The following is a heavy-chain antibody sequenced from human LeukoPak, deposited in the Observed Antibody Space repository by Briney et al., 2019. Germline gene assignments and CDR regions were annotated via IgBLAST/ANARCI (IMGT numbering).Heavy chain of an antibody. CDR1: GFTFSSAG. D-gene: IGHD6-13*01. CDR2: IRYDGSNK. V-gene: IGHV3-30*02. CDR3: LGSSRWDEDY. Sequence: PGGSLRLSCAASGFTFSSAGMPWVRHAPGKGLEWVAFIRYDGSNKYYADSVRGRFTISRDNSKNMAFLEMDTLRGEDTAVYYCLGSSRWDEDYSGQGTLVTVSS. J-gene: IGHJ4*02.